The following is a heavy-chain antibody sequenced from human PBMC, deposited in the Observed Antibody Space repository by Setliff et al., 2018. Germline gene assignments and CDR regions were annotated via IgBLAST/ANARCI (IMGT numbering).Heavy chain of an antibody. J-gene: IGHJ4*02. Sequence: SETLSLTCNVSGGSISTSNYHWGWVRQPPGKGLEWIGSMYYSGSTCYNPSLKGRVTLSVDTTKNQFSLKLTAMTAADTAVYFCARHLLVQGTYHFDYWGQGSPVTVSS. CDR1: GGSISTSNYH. V-gene: IGHV4-39*01. CDR3: ARHLLVQGTYHFDY. CDR2: MYYSGST. D-gene: IGHD3-10*01.